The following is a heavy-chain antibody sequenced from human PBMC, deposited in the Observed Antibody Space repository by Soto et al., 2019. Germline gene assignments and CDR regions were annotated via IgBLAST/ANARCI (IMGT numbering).Heavy chain of an antibody. J-gene: IGHJ4*02. CDR1: GVTFSSSA. CDR2: VSANGQGI. D-gene: IGHD3-10*01. Sequence: PGGSLRLSCAASGVTFSSSAISWVRQAPGKGLEWVSAVSANGQGIYYADSVRGRFTISRDNSKNTVFLHMDSLSAEDTAVYYCAKDRHYPRDYFHYWGQGTLVTVSS. V-gene: IGHV3-23*01. CDR3: AKDRHYPRDYFHY.